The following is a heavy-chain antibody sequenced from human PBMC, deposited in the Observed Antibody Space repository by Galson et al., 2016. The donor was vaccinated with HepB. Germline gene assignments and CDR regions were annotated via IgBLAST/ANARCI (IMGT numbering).Heavy chain of an antibody. CDR3: AKGAHEYSYGYYYFDQ. D-gene: IGHD5-24*01. V-gene: IGHV3-30*18. J-gene: IGHJ4*02. CDR2: ISHDGSTK. Sequence: SLRLSCAVSGFTFGKYGMHWVRQVPGKGLEWVTVISHDGSTKYYGDSVKGRFTISRDNSNNTVYLQMNSQRGEDTAVYHCAKGAHEYSYGYYYFDQWGQGTLVTVSS. CDR1: GFTFGKYG.